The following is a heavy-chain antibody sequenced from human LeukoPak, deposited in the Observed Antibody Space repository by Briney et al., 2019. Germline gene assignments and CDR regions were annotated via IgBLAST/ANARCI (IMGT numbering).Heavy chain of an antibody. CDR1: GFTFSNYA. CDR3: ARDYADYVGYFFFDY. V-gene: IGHV3-23*01. D-gene: IGHD4-17*01. J-gene: IGHJ4*02. Sequence: PGGSLRLSCAASGFTFSNYAMNWVRQAPGKGLEWVSSISGGGETRYYADSAKGRFTISRVNSQNTLYLQMNSLRAEDTAVYYCARDYADYVGYFFFDYWGQGTLVTVSS. CDR2: ISGGGETR.